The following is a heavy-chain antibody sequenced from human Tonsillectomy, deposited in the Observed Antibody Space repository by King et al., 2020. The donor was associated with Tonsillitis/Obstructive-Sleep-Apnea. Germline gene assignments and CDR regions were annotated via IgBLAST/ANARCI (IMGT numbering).Heavy chain of an antibody. Sequence: VQLVESGGDVVKPGGSLRLSCAASGFGFGYYTLDWVRQAPGKGLEWVSSIDGSGHYIYYADSVKGRFTVSRDTAKNSLFLQINSLRAEDTGVYYCARVVSNAHSDSWGQGTLVTVSS. J-gene: IGHJ4*02. CDR3: ARVVSNAHSDS. D-gene: IGHD5/OR15-5a*01. V-gene: IGHV3-21*01. CDR1: GFGFGYYT. CDR2: IDGSGHYI.